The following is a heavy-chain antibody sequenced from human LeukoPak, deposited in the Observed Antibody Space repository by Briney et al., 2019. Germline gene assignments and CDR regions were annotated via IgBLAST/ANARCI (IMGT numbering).Heavy chain of an antibody. Sequence: GGSLRLSCAASGFTFRNYAMSWVRQAPGKGLEWVSAINGSGGSTYYADSVKGRFTISRDNSKNTLYLQMNSLRAEDTAVYYCAKTTDGSGSYPHYYFDYWGQGTLVTVSS. D-gene: IGHD3-10*01. CDR3: AKTTDGSGSYPHYYFDY. CDR2: INGSGGST. V-gene: IGHV3-23*01. CDR1: GFTFRNYA. J-gene: IGHJ4*02.